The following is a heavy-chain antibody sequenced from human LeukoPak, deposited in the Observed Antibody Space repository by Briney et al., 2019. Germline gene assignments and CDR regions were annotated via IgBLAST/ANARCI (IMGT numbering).Heavy chain of an antibody. D-gene: IGHD5-18*01. CDR2: IYSSGST. V-gene: IGHV4-39*01. CDR1: GGSLTSTSHY. J-gene: IGHJ6*03. Sequence: PSETLSLTCTVSGGSLTSTSHYWDWVRQPPGKGLEWLGSIYSSGSTYYNPSLKRRVTVSFDTSKNQFSLSLTSVTAADTAVYYCTKRRGYSFGFDYYYMDVWGKGTTVTISS. CDR3: TKRRGYSFGFDYYYMDV.